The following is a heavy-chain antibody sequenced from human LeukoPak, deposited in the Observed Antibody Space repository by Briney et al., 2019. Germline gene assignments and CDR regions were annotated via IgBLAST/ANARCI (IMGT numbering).Heavy chain of an antibody. CDR2: ISSSSSYI. D-gene: IGHD2-21*02. CDR1: GFTFSSYS. V-gene: IGHV3-21*04. J-gene: IGHJ4*02. CDR3: ARLTDSSVDY. Sequence: GGSLRLSCAASGFTFSSYSMNWVRQAPGKGLEWVSSISSSSSYIYYADSVKGRFTISRDNAKNSLYLQMNSVRDEDTAMYYCARLTDSSVDYWGRGTLVTVSS.